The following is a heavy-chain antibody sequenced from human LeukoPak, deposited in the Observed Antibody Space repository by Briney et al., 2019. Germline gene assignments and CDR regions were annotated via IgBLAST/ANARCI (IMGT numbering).Heavy chain of an antibody. Sequence: SETLSLTCTVSGGSISSYYWSWIRQPPGKGLEWIGYIYYSGSTNYSPSLESRVTISVDTSKNQFSLKLSSVTAADTAVYYCARDLELWGQGTLVTVSS. D-gene: IGHD2/OR15-2a*01. CDR1: GGSISSYY. V-gene: IGHV4-59*01. CDR2: IYYSGST. CDR3: ARDLEL. J-gene: IGHJ4*02.